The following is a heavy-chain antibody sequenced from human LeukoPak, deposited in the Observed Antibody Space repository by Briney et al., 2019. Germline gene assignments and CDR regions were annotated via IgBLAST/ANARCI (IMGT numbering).Heavy chain of an antibody. CDR3: ARQWLVSPLFDY. Sequence: SETLSLTCAVYGVSLSGYYWSWIRQPLGKGLEWIGEINHSGSTNYNPSLKSRVTISVDTSKNQLSLKLSSMTAADTAVYYCARQWLVSPLFDYWGQGTLVTVSS. CDR2: INHSGST. D-gene: IGHD6-19*01. J-gene: IGHJ4*02. CDR1: GVSLSGYY. V-gene: IGHV4-34*01.